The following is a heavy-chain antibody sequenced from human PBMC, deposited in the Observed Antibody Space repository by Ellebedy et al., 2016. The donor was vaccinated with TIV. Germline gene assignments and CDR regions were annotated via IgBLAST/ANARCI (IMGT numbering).Heavy chain of an antibody. Sequence: PGGSLRLSCAASGFTFSDYWMSWVRQAPGKGLEWVANIKQDGSQKYYVDSVKGRFTISRDNAKNSLYLQMNSLGAEDTAVYYCARGYSGSFDYWGQGTLVTVSS. D-gene: IGHD5-12*01. CDR1: GFTFSDYW. J-gene: IGHJ4*02. CDR3: ARGYSGSFDY. CDR2: IKQDGSQK. V-gene: IGHV3-7*03.